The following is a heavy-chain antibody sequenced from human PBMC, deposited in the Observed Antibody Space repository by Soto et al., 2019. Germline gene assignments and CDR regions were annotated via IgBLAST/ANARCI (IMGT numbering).Heavy chain of an antibody. D-gene: IGHD3-3*01. CDR3: ARLILDYYYYYMDV. CDR2: IYYSGST. Sequence: SETLSLTCPVSGVSITSYYWSWIRQPPGKGLEWIGYIYYSGSTNYNPSLKSRVTISVDTSKNQFSLQLTSVTAADTAVYYCARLILDYYYYYMDVWGKGTTVTV. V-gene: IGHV4-59*08. J-gene: IGHJ6*03. CDR1: GVSITSYY.